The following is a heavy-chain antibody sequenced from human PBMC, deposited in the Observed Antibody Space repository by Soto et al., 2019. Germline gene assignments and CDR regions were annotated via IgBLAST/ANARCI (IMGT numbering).Heavy chain of an antibody. CDR2: IIPIFGTA. J-gene: IGHJ6*02. Sequence: QVQLVQSGAEVKKPGSSVKVSCKASGGTFSSYAISWVRQAPGQGLEWMGGIIPIFGTANYAQKFQGRVTITADESTSTAYMELSSVRSEDTAVYYCATVEDIVATISNYYYGMDVWGQGTTVTVSS. CDR1: GGTFSSYA. CDR3: ATVEDIVATISNYYYGMDV. D-gene: IGHD5-12*01. V-gene: IGHV1-69*01.